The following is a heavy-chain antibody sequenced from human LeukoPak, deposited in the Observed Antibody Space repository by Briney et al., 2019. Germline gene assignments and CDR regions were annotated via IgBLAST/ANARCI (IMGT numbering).Heavy chain of an antibody. V-gene: IGHV1-69*13. D-gene: IGHD4-23*01. CDR3: ARGNYGGNSGSWYFDL. Sequence: ASVKVSCKASGYTFPSYFMHWVRQAPGQGLEWMGGIIPIFGTANYAQKFQGRVTITADESTSTAYMELSSLRSEDTAVYYCARGNYGGNSGSWYFDLWGRGTLVTVSS. CDR1: GYTFPSYF. J-gene: IGHJ2*01. CDR2: IIPIFGTA.